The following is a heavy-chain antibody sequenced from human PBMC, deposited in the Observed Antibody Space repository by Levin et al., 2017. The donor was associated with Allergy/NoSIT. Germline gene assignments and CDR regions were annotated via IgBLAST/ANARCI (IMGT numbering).Heavy chain of an antibody. CDR1: GFTFRNFG. D-gene: IGHD5-12*01. Sequence: GGSLRLSCEVSGFTFRNFGIHWVRQAPGKGLEWMAVIWHDGSKKYYADSVEGRFTISRDDSKNTAYLQMNSLRAEDTAVYFCARDGGGNSGYDLAFDIWGQGTKVTVSS. V-gene: IGHV3-33*01. CDR2: IWHDGSKK. CDR3: ARDGGGNSGYDLAFDI. J-gene: IGHJ3*02.